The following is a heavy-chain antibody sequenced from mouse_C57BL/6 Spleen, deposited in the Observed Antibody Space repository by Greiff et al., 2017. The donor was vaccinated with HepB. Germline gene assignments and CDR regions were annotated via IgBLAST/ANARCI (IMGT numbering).Heavy chain of an antibody. J-gene: IGHJ3*01. CDR1: GFNIKNTY. V-gene: IGHV14-3*01. CDR3: ARGITTVVEGFGFAY. Sequence: VQLQQSVAELVRPGASVKLSCTASGFNIKNTYMHWVKQRPEQGLEWIGRIDPANGNTKYAPKFQGKATITADTSSNTAYLQLSSLTSEDTAIYYCARGITTVVEGFGFAYWGQGTLVTVSA. D-gene: IGHD1-1*01. CDR2: IDPANGNT.